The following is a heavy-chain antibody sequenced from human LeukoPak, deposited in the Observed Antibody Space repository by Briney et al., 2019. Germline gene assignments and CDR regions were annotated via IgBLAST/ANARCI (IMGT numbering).Heavy chain of an antibody. CDR3: GKEVERHFDLRY. CDR1: GLTSGIYA. D-gene: IGHD2-15*01. J-gene: IGHJ4*02. CDR2: FSGGGDS. Sequence: PGRSLRLSCAASGLTSGIYAMSWVRQAPGKGLEWVSAFSGGGDSFYADSVRGRFSISADRSRNILYLQMNSLRVEDTAVYYCGKEVERHFDLRYWGQGTPVTVSS. V-gene: IGHV3-23*01.